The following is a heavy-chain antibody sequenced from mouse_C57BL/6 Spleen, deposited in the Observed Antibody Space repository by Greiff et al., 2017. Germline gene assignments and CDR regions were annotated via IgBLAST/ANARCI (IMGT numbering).Heavy chain of an antibody. CDR3: ARSNWDGKAWFAY. Sequence: VQLQQPGAELVRPGSSVKLSCKASGYTFTSYWMHWVKQRPIQGLEWIGNIDPSDSETHYNQKFKDKATLTVDKSSSTAYMQLSSLTSEDSAVYYCARSNWDGKAWFAYWGQGTLVTVSA. J-gene: IGHJ3*01. D-gene: IGHD4-1*01. CDR2: IDPSDSET. V-gene: IGHV1-52*01. CDR1: GYTFTSYW.